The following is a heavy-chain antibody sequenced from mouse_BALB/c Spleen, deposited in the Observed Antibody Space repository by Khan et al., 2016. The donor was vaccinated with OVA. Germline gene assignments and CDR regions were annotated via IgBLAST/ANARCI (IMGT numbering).Heavy chain of an antibody. CDR2: IDPSDSKT. CDR3: ARGGYGTSFAF. CDR1: GYTFTSYW. Sequence: QVHVKQSGAELVRPGASVKLSCKASGYTFTSYWMNWVKQRPGQGLEWIGMIDPSDSKTHYNQMFKDKATLTVDKSSNTAYMHLSSLTSEDSAVYCGARGGYGTSFAFWGQGTLVTVSA. J-gene: IGHJ3*01. D-gene: IGHD2-10*02. V-gene: IGHV1-61*01.